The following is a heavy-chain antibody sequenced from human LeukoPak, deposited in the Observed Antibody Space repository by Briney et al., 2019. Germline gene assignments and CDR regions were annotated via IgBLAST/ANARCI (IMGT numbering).Heavy chain of an antibody. Sequence: PGRSLRLSCAASGFTFSNYVMHWVRQAPSKGLEWVAVIRYDGSDKFYADSVKGRLTISRDNSKNTLYLQMNSLRAEDTAVYYCARALGSGSYYIYVFDYWGQGTLVTVSS. D-gene: IGHD1-26*01. J-gene: IGHJ4*02. V-gene: IGHV3-33*01. CDR1: GFTFSNYV. CDR3: ARALGSGSYYIYVFDY. CDR2: IRYDGSDK.